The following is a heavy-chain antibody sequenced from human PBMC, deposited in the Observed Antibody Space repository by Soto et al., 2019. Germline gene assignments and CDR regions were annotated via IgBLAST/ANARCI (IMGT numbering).Heavy chain of an antibody. D-gene: IGHD3-22*01. J-gene: IGHJ4*02. CDR1: GFTFSRSA. Sequence: SVRVSCKGSGFTFSRSAAQLVRQARGQGLEWIGWIVAASGKIDYSQIFQERVTITRDMSTSTAYMELSSLSSEDTAVYYCARGGYFDSSNYLAYWGLGTLVT. V-gene: IGHV1-58*01. CDR3: ARGGYFDSSNYLAY. CDR2: IVAASGKI.